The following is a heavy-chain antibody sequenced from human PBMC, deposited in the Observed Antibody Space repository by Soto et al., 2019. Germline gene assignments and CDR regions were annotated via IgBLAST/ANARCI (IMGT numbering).Heavy chain of an antibody. CDR1: GGSISSGSYY. V-gene: IGHV4-39*01. D-gene: IGHD2-15*01. J-gene: IGHJ3*02. Sequence: SETLSLTCTVSGGSISSGSYYWGWIRQPPGKGLEWIGSIYYSGSTYYNPSLKSRVTISVDTSKNQFSLKLSSVTAADTAVYYCARFLVVLDAFDIWGQGTMVTVSS. CDR2: IYYSGST. CDR3: ARFLVVLDAFDI.